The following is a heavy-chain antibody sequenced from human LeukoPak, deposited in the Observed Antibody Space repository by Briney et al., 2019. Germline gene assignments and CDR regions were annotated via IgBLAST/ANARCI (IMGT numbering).Heavy chain of an antibody. V-gene: IGHV3-23*01. CDR3: AKQLDSGNYYPTGDDY. CDR1: GFILSNYA. Sequence: GGSLRLSCAASGFILSNYATSWVRQAPGKGLEWVPSISASGADTYYTDSVKGRFTISRDTSKNTLYLQMNSLRDEDTALYYCAKQLDSGNYYPTGDDYWGQGTLVTVSS. J-gene: IGHJ4*02. D-gene: IGHD3-10*01. CDR2: ISASGADT.